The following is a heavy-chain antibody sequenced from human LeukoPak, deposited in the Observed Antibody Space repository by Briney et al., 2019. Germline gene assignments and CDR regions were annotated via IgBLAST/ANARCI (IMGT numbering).Heavy chain of an antibody. CDR1: GGSISSYY. V-gene: IGHV4-4*08. D-gene: IGHD3-22*01. J-gene: IGHJ4*02. CDR3: ARGQDDRSGTFDY. Sequence: SETLSLTCTVSGGSISSYYWSWIRQPPGKGLDWITYMSPSGTTKYNPSLKSRVTTSVDTSRTQFSLRLSSVTAADTAVYYCARGQDDRSGTFDYWGQGILVTVSS. CDR2: MSPSGTT.